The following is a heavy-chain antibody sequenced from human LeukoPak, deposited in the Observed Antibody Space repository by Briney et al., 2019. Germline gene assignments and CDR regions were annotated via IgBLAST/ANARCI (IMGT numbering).Heavy chain of an antibody. Sequence: ASVKVSCKASGYTFTGYYMHWVRQAPGQGLEWMGWINPNSGGTNYAQKFQGRVTMTRDTSISTAYMELSRLRPDDTAVYYCARDLGGYRSSTSCPNWFDPWGQGTLVTVSS. V-gene: IGHV1-2*02. J-gene: IGHJ5*02. CDR3: ARDLGGYRSSTSCPNWFDP. CDR2: INPNSGGT. D-gene: IGHD2-2*01. CDR1: GYTFTGYY.